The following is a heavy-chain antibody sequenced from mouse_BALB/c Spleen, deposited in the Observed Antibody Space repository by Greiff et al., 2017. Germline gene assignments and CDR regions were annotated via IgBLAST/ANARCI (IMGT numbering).Heavy chain of an antibody. J-gene: IGHJ1*01. V-gene: IGHV1-7*01. CDR2: INPSTGYT. Sequence: VKLQESGAELAKPGASVKISCKASGYTFTSYWMHWVKQRPGQGLEWIGYINPSTGYTEYNQKFKDKATLTVDKSSSTAYMQLSSPTSEDSAVYYCASRVITTVGFDVWGAGTTVTVSS. CDR3: ASRVITTVGFDV. CDR1: GYTFTSYW. D-gene: IGHD1-1*01.